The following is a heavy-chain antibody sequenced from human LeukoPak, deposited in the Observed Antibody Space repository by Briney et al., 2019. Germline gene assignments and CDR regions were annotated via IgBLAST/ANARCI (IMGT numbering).Heavy chain of an antibody. Sequence: GSLRLSCAASGFTFSSHGMNWVRQPPGKGLEWVAGIRGDGVTTYYADSLKGRFTVSRDNSKNTLYLQMNSLRAEDTAVYYCAKDDGWVQSANWGQGTLVTVSS. CDR1: GFTFSSHG. CDR2: IRGDGVTT. D-gene: IGHD5-24*01. J-gene: IGHJ4*02. CDR3: AKDDGWVQSAN. V-gene: IGHV3-23*01.